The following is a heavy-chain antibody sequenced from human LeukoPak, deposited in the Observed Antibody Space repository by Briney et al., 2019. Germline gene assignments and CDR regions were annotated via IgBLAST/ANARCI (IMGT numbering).Heavy chain of an antibody. CDR2: IYPGDSDT. CDR3: ARAIYYYDSSGYYYYFDY. Sequence: GESLQISCKGSGYSFTSYWIGWVRQMPGKGLEWLGIIYPGDSDTRNSPSFQGQVTISADKSISTAYLQWSSLQASDTAIYYCARAIYYYDSSGYYYYFDYWGQGALVTVSS. V-gene: IGHV5-51*01. CDR1: GYSFTSYW. J-gene: IGHJ4*02. D-gene: IGHD3-22*01.